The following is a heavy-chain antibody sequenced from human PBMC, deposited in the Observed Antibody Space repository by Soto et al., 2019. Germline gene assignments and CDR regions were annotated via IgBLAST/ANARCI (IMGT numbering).Heavy chain of an antibody. D-gene: IGHD6-13*01. CDR3: AREGVSSSWYNYYGMDV. Sequence: SETLSLSCTVSGGSISSYYWSWIRQPPGKGLEWIGYIYYSGSTNYNPSLKSRVTISVDTSKNQFSLKLSSVTAADTAVYYCAREGVSSSWYNYYGMDVWGQGTTVTVSS. V-gene: IGHV4-59*01. CDR2: IYYSGST. CDR1: GGSISSYY. J-gene: IGHJ6*02.